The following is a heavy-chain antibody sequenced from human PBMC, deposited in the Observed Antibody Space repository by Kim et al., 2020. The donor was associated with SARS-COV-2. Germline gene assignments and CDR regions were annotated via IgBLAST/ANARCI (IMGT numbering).Heavy chain of an antibody. CDR3: ARARVGSSWYGPEY. Sequence: SETLSLTCAVYGGSFSGYYWSWIRQPPGKGLEWIGEINHSGSTNYNPSLKSRVTISVDTSKNQFSLKLSSVTAADTAVYYCARARVGSSWYGPEYWGQGT. V-gene: IGHV4-34*01. J-gene: IGHJ4*02. CDR2: INHSGST. CDR1: GGSFSGYY. D-gene: IGHD6-13*01.